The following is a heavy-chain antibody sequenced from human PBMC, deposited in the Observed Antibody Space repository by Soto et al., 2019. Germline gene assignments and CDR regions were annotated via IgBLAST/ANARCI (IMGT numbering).Heavy chain of an antibody. CDR1: RISFIGYW. Sequence: GGYLRLSCVASRISFIGYWMSWVRQAPGRGLEWVATIRQDGGQMYYVDSVKGGFTISRDRAKNSLYLQMNSLTVEDTALYYCSTTGGYWGQGILVTVSS. J-gene: IGHJ4*02. CDR3: STTGGY. V-gene: IGHV3-7*05. D-gene: IGHD2-8*02. CDR2: IRQDGGQM.